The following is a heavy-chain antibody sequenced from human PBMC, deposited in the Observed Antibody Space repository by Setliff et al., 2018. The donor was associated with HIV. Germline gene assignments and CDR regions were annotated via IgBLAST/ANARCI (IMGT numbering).Heavy chain of an antibody. CDR3: ARPLPYYNFWSGYDAFDI. D-gene: IGHD3-3*01. V-gene: IGHV5-51*01. CDR1: GYSITSYW. CDR2: IYPGDSDT. Sequence: GESLKISCKGSGYSITSYWNGWVRQMPGKGLEWMGIIYPGDSDTRYSPSFQGQVTISADKSISTAYLQWSSLKASDTAMYYCARPLPYYNFWSGYDAFDIWGQGTMVTVSS. J-gene: IGHJ3*02.